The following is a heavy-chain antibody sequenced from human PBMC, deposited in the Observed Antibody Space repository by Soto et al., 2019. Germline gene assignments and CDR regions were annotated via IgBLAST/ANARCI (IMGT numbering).Heavy chain of an antibody. Sequence: SETLSLTCTVSGGSISSGDYYWNWIRQPPGRGMEWIGYIHSSGGTRFNPPFNSRATMSVDTSSSQFSLNLHSVTAADTALYYCAREIPAAGHFDSWGQATLVTVSS. CDR1: GGSISSGDYY. D-gene: IGHD6-13*01. CDR3: AREIPAAGHFDS. V-gene: IGHV4-61*08. J-gene: IGHJ4*02. CDR2: IHSSGGT.